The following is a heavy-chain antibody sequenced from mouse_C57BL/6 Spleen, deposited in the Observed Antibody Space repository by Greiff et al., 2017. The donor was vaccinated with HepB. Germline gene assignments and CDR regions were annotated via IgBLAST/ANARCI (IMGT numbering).Heavy chain of an antibody. CDR2: IHPNSGST. Sequence: QVQLQQPRAELVKPGASVKLSCKASGYTFTSYWMHWVKQRPGQGLEWIGMIHPNSGSTNYNEKFKSKATLTVDKSSSTAYMKLSSLTSEDSSVYYCATTTVVVGDSFDYWGQGTTLTVSS. CDR1: GYTFTSYW. J-gene: IGHJ2*01. CDR3: ATTTVVVGDSFDY. D-gene: IGHD1-1*01. V-gene: IGHV1-64*01.